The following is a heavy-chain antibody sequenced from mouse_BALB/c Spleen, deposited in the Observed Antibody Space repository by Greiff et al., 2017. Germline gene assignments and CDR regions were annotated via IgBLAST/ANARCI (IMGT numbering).Heavy chain of an antibody. J-gene: IGHJ4*01. CDR2: ILPGSGST. Sequence: VQLQESGAELMKPGASVKISCKATGYTFSSYWIEWVKQRPGHGLEWIGEILPGSGSTNYNEKFKGKATFTADTSSNTAYMQLSSLTSEDSAVYYCARPIYDGYYVYWGQGTSVTVSS. D-gene: IGHD2-3*01. V-gene: IGHV1-9*01. CDR3: ARPIYDGYYVY. CDR1: GYTFSSYW.